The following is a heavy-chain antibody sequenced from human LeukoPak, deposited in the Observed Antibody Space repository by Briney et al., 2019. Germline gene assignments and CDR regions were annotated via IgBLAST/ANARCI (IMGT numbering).Heavy chain of an antibody. Sequence: GGSLRLSCAASGFTFSSYGMHWVRQAPGKGLEWVAVISYDGSNKYYADSVKGRFTISRDNSKNTLYLQMNSLRAEDTAVYYCAKGERWSYYYGSGSFYGMDVWGQGTTVTVSS. J-gene: IGHJ6*02. CDR3: AKGERWSYYYGSGSFYGMDV. CDR2: ISYDGSNK. CDR1: GFTFSSYG. D-gene: IGHD3-10*01. V-gene: IGHV3-30*18.